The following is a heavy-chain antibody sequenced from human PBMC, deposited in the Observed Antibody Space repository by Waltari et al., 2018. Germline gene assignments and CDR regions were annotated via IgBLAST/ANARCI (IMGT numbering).Heavy chain of an antibody. CDR3: ARACYDFWSGYHTHDAFDI. V-gene: IGHV4-34*01. CDR1: GGSFRGYY. Sequence: QVQLQQWGAGLLKPSQTLSPTCAVYGGSFRGYYLRWIRQPPRKGLEWIGEINHSGSTNYNPSLKSRVTISVDTSKNQFSLKLSSVTAADTAVYYWARACYDFWSGYHTHDAFDIWGQGTMVTVSS. D-gene: IGHD3-3*01. J-gene: IGHJ3*02. CDR2: INHSGST.